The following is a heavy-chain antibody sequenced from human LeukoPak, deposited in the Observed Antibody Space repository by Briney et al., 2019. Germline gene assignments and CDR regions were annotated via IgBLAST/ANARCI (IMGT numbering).Heavy chain of an antibody. CDR2: ISGSGRST. CDR3: AKGYYDILTAYYADY. J-gene: IGHJ4*02. Sequence: PGGSLRLSCSVSGFTVSIYAMSWVRQGPGKGLEWVSAISGSGRSTYYADSVKGRFAISRDNSKPTLYLQMNSLRAEDTAVYYCAKGYYDILTAYYADYWGQGTLVTVSS. V-gene: IGHV3-23*01. D-gene: IGHD3-9*01. CDR1: GFTVSIYA.